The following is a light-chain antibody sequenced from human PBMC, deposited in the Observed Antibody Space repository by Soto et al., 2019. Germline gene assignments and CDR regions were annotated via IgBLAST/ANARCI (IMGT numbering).Light chain of an antibody. V-gene: IGLV1-40*01. CDR2: ANT. CDR1: SSNIGAGYD. CDR3: QSYDSSLSGSDWV. J-gene: IGLJ3*02. Sequence: SVLTQPPSVSGAPGQRVTISCTGSSSNIGAGYDVHWYQQLPGTAPKLLIYANTDRPSGVPDRFSGSKSGTSASLAITGLQAEDEADYYCQSYDSSLSGSDWVFGGGTKVTVL.